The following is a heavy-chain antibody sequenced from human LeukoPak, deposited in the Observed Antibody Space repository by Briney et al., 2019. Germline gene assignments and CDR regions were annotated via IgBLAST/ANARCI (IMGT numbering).Heavy chain of an antibody. Sequence: GGSLRLSCAASGFTFSSYAMRWVRQAPGKGLEWVSAISGSGGSTHYADSVKGRFTISRDNSKNTLYLQMNSLRAEDTAVYYCAKTELAMNYYYYMDVWGKGTTVTVPS. D-gene: IGHD3-10*01. J-gene: IGHJ6*03. CDR2: ISGSGGST. V-gene: IGHV3-23*01. CDR1: GFTFSSYA. CDR3: AKTELAMNYYYYMDV.